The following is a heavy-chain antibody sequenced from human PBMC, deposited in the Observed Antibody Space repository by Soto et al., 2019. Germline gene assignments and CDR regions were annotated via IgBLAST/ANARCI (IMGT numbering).Heavy chain of an antibody. J-gene: IGHJ3*01. CDR2: INTDGSST. D-gene: IGHD3-9*01. CDR3: ARSPGGYYID. V-gene: IGHV3-74*01. Sequence: EVQLVESGGGLVQPGGSLRLSCADSGFSFSSCWMHWVRQGPGKGLVWVSRINTDGSSTNYADSVKGRFTISRDNAKNTLYLKMNSLRAEDTAVYYCARSPGGYYIDWGQGTMVTVSS. CDR1: GFSFSSCW.